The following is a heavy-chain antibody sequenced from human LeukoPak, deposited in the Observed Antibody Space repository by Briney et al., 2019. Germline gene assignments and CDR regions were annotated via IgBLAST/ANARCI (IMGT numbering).Heavy chain of an antibody. J-gene: IGHJ6*02. Sequence: QAGGSLRLSCAASGFTFSSYSMNWVRQAPGKGLEWVSAISGYGDSTFYADSVKGRFSISRDNSKNTVYLQIDSLRVEDTAVYYCARDYYYEGYYYGMDVWGQGTTVTVSS. CDR3: ARDYYYEGYYYGMDV. V-gene: IGHV3-23*01. D-gene: IGHD3-22*01. CDR2: ISGYGDST. CDR1: GFTFSSYS.